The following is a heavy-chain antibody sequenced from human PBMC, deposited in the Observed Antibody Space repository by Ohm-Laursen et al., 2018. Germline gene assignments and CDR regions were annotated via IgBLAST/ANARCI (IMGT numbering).Heavy chain of an antibody. J-gene: IGHJ4*02. D-gene: IGHD3/OR15-3a*01. CDR2: INAYKNDL. V-gene: IGHV3-11*06. Sequence: PLRLSCTASGFTFSDYYMSWVRQAPGKGLEWLSYINAYKNDLFYADSVKGRFTISRDNAENLLYLQMDRLRDDDTAVYYCARDRDWAIDYWGQGTLVTVSS. CDR1: GFTFSDYY. CDR3: ARDRDWAIDY.